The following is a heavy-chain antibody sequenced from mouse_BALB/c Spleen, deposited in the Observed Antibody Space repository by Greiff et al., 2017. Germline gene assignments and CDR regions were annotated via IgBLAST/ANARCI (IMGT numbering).Heavy chain of an antibody. Sequence: EVKLVESGGGLVQPGGSRKLSCAASGFTFSSFGMHWVRQAPEKGLEWVAYISSGSSTIYYADTVKGRFTISRDNPKNTLFMQMTSLRSEDTAMYYGAGGNYDYLQAWFAYWGQGTLVTVSA. J-gene: IGHJ3*01. CDR1: GFTFSSFG. CDR3: AGGNYDYLQAWFAY. CDR2: ISSGSSTI. V-gene: IGHV5-17*02. D-gene: IGHD2-4*01.